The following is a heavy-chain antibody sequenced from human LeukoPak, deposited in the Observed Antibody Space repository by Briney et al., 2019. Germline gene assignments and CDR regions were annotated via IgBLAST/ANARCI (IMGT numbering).Heavy chain of an antibody. CDR1: GDSFSSHY. Sequence: PSETLSLTCAVSGDSFSSHYWTWIRQSPGTGLEWIGYIPHIGRTNYNPSLKSRVTISIDTSKNQFSLKLRSVTAADTAVYYCARDLVTVTKGFDIWGQGTMVSLSS. CDR2: IPHIGRT. V-gene: IGHV4-59*11. J-gene: IGHJ3*02. D-gene: IGHD4-17*01. CDR3: ARDLVTVTKGFDI.